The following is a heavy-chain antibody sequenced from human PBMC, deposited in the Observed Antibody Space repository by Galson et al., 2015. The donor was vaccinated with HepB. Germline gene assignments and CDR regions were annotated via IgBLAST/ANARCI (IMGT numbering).Heavy chain of an antibody. Sequence: SLRLSCAASGFTFSDYYMSWIRQAPGKGLEWVSYISSSGSTIYYADSVKGRFTISRDNAKNSLYLQMNSLRAEDTAAYYCARDGTSGSHTFDYWGQGTLVTVSS. CDR1: GFTFSDYY. D-gene: IGHD1-26*01. CDR2: ISSSGSTI. J-gene: IGHJ4*02. CDR3: ARDGTSGSHTFDY. V-gene: IGHV3-11*01.